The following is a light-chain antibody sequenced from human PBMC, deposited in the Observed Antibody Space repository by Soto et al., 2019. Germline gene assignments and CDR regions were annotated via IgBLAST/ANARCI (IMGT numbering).Light chain of an antibody. CDR3: SSYAGSYVV. V-gene: IGLV2-8*01. J-gene: IGLJ2*01. CDR1: SSDVGGYNY. Sequence: QSALTQPPSASGSPGQSATISYTGTSSDVGGYNYVSWYQQHPGKAPKLMIYEVSKRPSGVPDRFSGSKSGNTASLTVSGLQAEDEADYYCSSYAGSYVVFGGGTKLTVL. CDR2: EVS.